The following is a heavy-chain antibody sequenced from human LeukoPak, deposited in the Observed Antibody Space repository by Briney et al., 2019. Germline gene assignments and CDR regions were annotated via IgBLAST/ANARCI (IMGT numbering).Heavy chain of an antibody. J-gene: IGHJ4*02. CDR3: ARDKEGGYMFDY. V-gene: IGHV3-33*01. D-gene: IGHD5-12*01. CDR2: IWYDGSNK. Sequence: GSLRLSCAASGFTFSSYGMHWVRQAPGKGLEWVAVIWYDGSNKYYADSVKGRFSISRDNSKNTLCLQMNSLRAEDTAVYYCARDKEGGYMFDYWGQGTLVTVSS. CDR1: GFTFSSYG.